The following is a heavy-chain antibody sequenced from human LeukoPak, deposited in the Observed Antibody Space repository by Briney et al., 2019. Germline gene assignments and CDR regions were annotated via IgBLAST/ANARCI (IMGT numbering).Heavy chain of an antibody. J-gene: IGHJ4*02. CDR3: ARSAAAGITRFWASNHPDY. Sequence: GGSLRLSSAASGFTFSSYEMNWVRQAPGKGLEWVSYISSSGSTIYYADSVKGRFTISRDNAKNSLYLQMNSLRAEDTAVYYCARSAAAGITRFWASNHPDYWGQGTLVTVSS. CDR2: ISSSGSTI. V-gene: IGHV3-48*03. CDR1: GFTFSSYE. D-gene: IGHD6-13*01.